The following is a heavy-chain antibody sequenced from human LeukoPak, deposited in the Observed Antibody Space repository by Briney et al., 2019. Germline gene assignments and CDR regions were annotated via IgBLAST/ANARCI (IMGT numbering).Heavy chain of an antibody. CDR3: ARRLRVVRGGKQNNWFDP. J-gene: IGHJ5*02. V-gene: IGHV4-39*07. Sequence: PGGSLRLPCAASGFTFSSYSMNWVRQPPGKGLEWIGSIYYSGSTYYNPSLKSRVTISVDTSKNQFSLKLSSVTAADTAVYYCARRLRVVRGGKQNNWFDPWGQGTLVTVSS. CDR1: GFTFSSYSMN. D-gene: IGHD3-10*01. CDR2: IYYSGST.